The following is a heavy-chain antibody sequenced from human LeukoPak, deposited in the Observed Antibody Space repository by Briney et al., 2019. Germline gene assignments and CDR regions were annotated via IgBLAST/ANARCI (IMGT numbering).Heavy chain of an antibody. CDR3: AKDLDSGYDLGHFDY. CDR1: GFTFSSYG. CDR2: ISGSGGST. D-gene: IGHD5-12*01. V-gene: IGHV3-23*01. J-gene: IGHJ4*02. Sequence: GSLRLSCAASGFTFSSYGMSWVRQAPGKGLEWVSAISGSGGSTYYADSVKGRFTISRDNSKNTLYLQMNSLRAEDTAVYYCAKDLDSGYDLGHFDYWGQGTLVTVSS.